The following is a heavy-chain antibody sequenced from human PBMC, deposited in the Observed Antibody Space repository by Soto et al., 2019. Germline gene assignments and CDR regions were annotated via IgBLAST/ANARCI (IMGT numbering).Heavy chain of an antibody. CDR3: ARQHIVVVPAATHYYYYGMDV. J-gene: IGHJ6*02. V-gene: IGHV5-10-1*01. D-gene: IGHD2-2*01. CDR1: GYSFTSYW. CDR2: IDPSDSYT. Sequence: GESLKISCKGSGYSFTSYWISWVRQMPGKGLEWMGRIDPSDSYTNYSPSFQGHVTISADKSISTAYLQWSSLKASDTAMYYCARQHIVVVPAATHYYYYGMDVWGQGTTVTVSS.